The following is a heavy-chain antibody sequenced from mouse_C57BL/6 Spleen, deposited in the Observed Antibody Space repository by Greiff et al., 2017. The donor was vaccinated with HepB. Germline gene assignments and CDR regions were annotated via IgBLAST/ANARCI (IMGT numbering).Heavy chain of an antibody. D-gene: IGHD1-1*02. CDR2: ISDGGSYT. Sequence: EVQGVESGGGLVKPGGSLKLSCAASGFTFSSYAMSWVRQTPEKRLEWVATISDGGSYTYYPDNVKGRFTISRDNAKNNLYLQMSHLKSEDTAMYYCARGLSVRWYFDVWGTGTTVTVSS. CDR3: ARGLSVRWYFDV. J-gene: IGHJ1*03. CDR1: GFTFSSYA. V-gene: IGHV5-4*01.